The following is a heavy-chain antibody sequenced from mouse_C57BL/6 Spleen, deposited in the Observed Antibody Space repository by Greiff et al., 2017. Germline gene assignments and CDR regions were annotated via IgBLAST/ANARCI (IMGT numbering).Heavy chain of an antibody. D-gene: IGHD1-1*01. CDR1: GYTFTSYW. V-gene: IGHV1-53*01. Sequence: QVQLQQPGTELVKPGASVKMSCKASGYTFTSYWMHWVKQRPGQGLEWIGNINPSNGGTNYNEKFKSKATLTVDKSSSTAYMQLSSLTSEDSAVYYCARSLLGYWYFDVWGTGTTVTVSS. J-gene: IGHJ1*03. CDR2: INPSNGGT. CDR3: ARSLLGYWYFDV.